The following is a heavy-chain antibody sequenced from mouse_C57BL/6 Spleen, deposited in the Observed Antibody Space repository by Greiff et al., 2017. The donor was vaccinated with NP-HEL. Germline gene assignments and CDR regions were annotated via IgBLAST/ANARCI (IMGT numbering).Heavy chain of an antibody. J-gene: IGHJ3*01. CDR1: GYSITSGYY. D-gene: IGHD4-1*01. Sequence: EVKLMESGPGLVKPSQSLSLTCSVTGYSITSGYYWNWIRQFPGNKLEWMGYISYDGSNNYNPSLKNRISITRDTSKNQFFLKLNSVTTEDTATYYCARAELAWFAYWGQGTLVTVSA. CDR3: ARAELAWFAY. V-gene: IGHV3-6*01. CDR2: ISYDGSN.